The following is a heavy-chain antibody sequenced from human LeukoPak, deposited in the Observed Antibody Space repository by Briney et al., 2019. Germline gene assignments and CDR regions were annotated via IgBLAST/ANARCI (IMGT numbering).Heavy chain of an antibody. Sequence: GASLRLSWAPSGFSFSTYAMSWVRQAPGKGLEWVSAISASGGNTYYAVSVKGRFTISRDNSKNTLYLQMSSLTAEDTAIYYCAKRLGYCSDGNCYFENWGQGTLVTVSS. CDR2: ISASGGNT. V-gene: IGHV3-23*01. CDR1: GFSFSTYA. J-gene: IGHJ4*02. CDR3: AKRLGYCSDGNCYFEN. D-gene: IGHD2-15*01.